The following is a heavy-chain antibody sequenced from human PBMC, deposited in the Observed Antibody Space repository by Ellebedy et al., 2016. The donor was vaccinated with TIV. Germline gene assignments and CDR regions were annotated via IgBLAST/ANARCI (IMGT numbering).Heavy chain of an antibody. V-gene: IGHV1-2*02. CDR2: INPNSGGT. D-gene: IGHD6-13*01. CDR1: GYTFTGYY. CDR3: AREPQQLAYEHSFDY. J-gene: IGHJ4*02. Sequence: ASVKVSXKASGYTFTGYYMHWVRQAPGQGLEWMGWINPNSGGTNYAQKFQGRVTMTRDTSISTAYMELSRLRSEDTAVYYCAREPQQLAYEHSFDYWGQGTLVTVSS.